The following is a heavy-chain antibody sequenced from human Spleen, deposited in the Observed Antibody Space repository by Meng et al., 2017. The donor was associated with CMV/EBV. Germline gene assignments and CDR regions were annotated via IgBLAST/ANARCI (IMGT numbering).Heavy chain of an antibody. Sequence: SVKVSCKASGGTFSSYAISWVRQAPGQGLEWMGGIIPILGIANYAQKFQGRVTITTDESTSTAYMELSSLRSEDTAVYYCARSVNLYYYYGMDVWGQGTTVTVSS. J-gene: IGHJ6*02. CDR2: IIPILGIA. CDR3: ARSVNLYYYYGMDV. CDR1: GGTFSSYA. V-gene: IGHV1-69*10.